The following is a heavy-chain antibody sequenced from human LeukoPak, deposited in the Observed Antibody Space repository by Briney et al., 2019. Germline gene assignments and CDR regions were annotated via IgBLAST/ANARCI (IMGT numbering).Heavy chain of an antibody. J-gene: IGHJ4*02. V-gene: IGHV1-2*02. CDR1: GYSFTDYY. Sequence: ASVKVSCKTFGYSFTDYYIHWVRQAPGQGLEWMGWINPINGGPNYAQQFQGRVTFTRDTSNSTAYMVLSGLNSDDTAIYFCARDRIRGVPPPNFDSWGQGTLVTVSS. CDR3: ARDRIRGVPPPNFDS. CDR2: INPINGGP. D-gene: IGHD6-25*01.